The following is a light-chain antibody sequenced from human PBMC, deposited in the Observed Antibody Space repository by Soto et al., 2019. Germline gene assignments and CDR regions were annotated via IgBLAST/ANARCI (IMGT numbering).Light chain of an antibody. V-gene: IGKV3-20*01. CDR1: QYINTR. CDR3: QQYGSSGT. Sequence: EMVLTQSPATLSSFPGDRVTLSCRASQYINTRLAWYQHRPGQAPRLLIYGASNRATGIPDRFSGSGSGTDFTLTISRLEPEDFAVYYCQQYGSSGTFGQGTKVDIK. J-gene: IGKJ1*01. CDR2: GAS.